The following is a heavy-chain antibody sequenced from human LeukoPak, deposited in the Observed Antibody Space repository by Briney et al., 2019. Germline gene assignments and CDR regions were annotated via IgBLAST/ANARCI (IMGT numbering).Heavy chain of an antibody. CDR2: IYYSGST. J-gene: IGHJ4*02. D-gene: IGHD3-22*01. CDR1: GGSISSYY. V-gene: IGHV4-59*08. Sequence: PSETLSLTCTVSGGSISSYYWSWIRQPPGKGLEWIGYIYYSGSTNHNPSLKSRVTISVDTSKNQFSLKLSSVTAADTAVYYCARRGYYDSSHYYHDYWGQGTLVTVSS. CDR3: ARRGYYDSSHYYHDY.